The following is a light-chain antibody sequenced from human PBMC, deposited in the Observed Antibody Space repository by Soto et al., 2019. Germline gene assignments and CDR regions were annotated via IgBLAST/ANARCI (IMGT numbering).Light chain of an antibody. CDR3: HVWDSSSNHHV. V-gene: IGLV3-21*04. CDR1: YIGRKS. J-gene: IGLJ1*01. Sequence: SYELTQPPSVSVAPGETATIACGGDYIGRKSVHWYQQKPGLAPLLVIYSNTGRPSGIPERFSGSNSGNTATLAISRVEAGDEADYYCHVWDSSSNHHVFGTGTKLTVL. CDR2: SNT.